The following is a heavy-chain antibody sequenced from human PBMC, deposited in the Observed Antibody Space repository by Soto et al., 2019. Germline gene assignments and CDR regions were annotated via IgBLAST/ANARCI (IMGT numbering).Heavy chain of an antibody. CDR3: ARPRRPTTSSESVPS. CDR1: GGSIRNYY. V-gene: IGHV4-59*01. Sequence: SETLSLTCTVSGGSIRNYYWTWIRQPPGKGLEWIAYIYYSGSTNYNPSLKSRVTISVDTSKNQFSLKLSSVTAADTAVYYCARPRRPTTSSESVPSLGPGSLVT. J-gene: IGHJ5*01. CDR2: IYYSGST. D-gene: IGHD2-2*01.